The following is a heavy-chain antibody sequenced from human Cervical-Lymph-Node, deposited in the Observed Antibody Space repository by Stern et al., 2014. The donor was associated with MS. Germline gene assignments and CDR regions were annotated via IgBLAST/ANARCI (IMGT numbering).Heavy chain of an antibody. D-gene: IGHD2-2*01. Sequence: VQLVEYGGGVVQPGRALRLSCTAYGLPFSSYAMNWVRQTPGKGLGWVAVNSVYGVPSFYLNSCEGLFTISIDNSQNTCYLQMIGLRSEATAVYYCSTHSGQVVPSAMAFEYWVQVTLFTFAS. V-gene: IGHV3-30*03. CDR1: GLPFSSYA. J-gene: IGHJ4*02. CDR2: NSVYGVPS. CDR3: STHSGQVVPSAMAFEY.